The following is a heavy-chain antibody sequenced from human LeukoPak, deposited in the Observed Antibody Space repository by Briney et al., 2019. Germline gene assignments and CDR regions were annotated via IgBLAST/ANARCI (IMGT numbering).Heavy chain of an antibody. D-gene: IGHD2-15*01. J-gene: IGHJ4*02. CDR1: GFTFSSYD. CDR3: ARGERTSGYIDY. Sequence: GGSLRLSCAASGFTFSSYDMHWVRQATGKGLEWVSAIGTAGDTYYPGSVKGRFTISRENAKNSLYLQMNSLRAGDTAVYYCARGERTSGYIDYWGQGTLVTVSS. CDR2: IGTAGDT. V-gene: IGHV3-13*01.